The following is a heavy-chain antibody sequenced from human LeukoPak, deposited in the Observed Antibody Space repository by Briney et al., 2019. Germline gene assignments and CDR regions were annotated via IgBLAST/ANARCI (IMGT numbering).Heavy chain of an antibody. J-gene: IGHJ4*02. CDR3: ARLKTTVVTPDRGVDY. V-gene: IGHV4-61*01. CDR2: IYYSGST. Sequence: SETLSLTCTVSGGSISSSSYYWSWIRQPPGKGLEWIGYIYYSGSTNYNPSLKSRVTISVDTSKNQFSLKLSSVTAADTAVYYCARLKTTVVTPDRGVDYWGQGTLVTVSS. CDR1: GGSISSSSYY. D-gene: IGHD4-23*01.